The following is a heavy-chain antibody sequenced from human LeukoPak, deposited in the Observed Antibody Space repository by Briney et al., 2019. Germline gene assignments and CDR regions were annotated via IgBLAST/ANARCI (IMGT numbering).Heavy chain of an antibody. Sequence: SETLSLTCTVSGASITAFYWNWIRQPPGKGLEWVGRVFTGGSHNYNPSLRSRVTISVDKSKNQFSLKLSAVTAADTAVYYCARDSSGYSSVNFDYWGQGTLVTVSS. J-gene: IGHJ4*02. CDR3: ARDSSGYSSVNFDY. V-gene: IGHV4-4*07. CDR2: VFTGGSH. CDR1: GASITAFY. D-gene: IGHD6-19*01.